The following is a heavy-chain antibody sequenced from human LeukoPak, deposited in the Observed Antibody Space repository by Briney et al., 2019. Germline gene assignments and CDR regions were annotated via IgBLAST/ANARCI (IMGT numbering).Heavy chain of an antibody. D-gene: IGHD5-18*01. Sequence: PGGSLRLSCAASGFTFSSYAMHWVRQAPGKGLEWVAVISYDGSNKYYADSVKGRFTISRDNSKNTLYLQMNSLRAEDTAVYYCARARGGDDYSYGYSYYFDYWGQGTLVTVSS. CDR1: GFTFSSYA. CDR2: ISYDGSNK. V-gene: IGHV3-30-3*01. CDR3: ARARGGDDYSYGYSYYFDY. J-gene: IGHJ4*02.